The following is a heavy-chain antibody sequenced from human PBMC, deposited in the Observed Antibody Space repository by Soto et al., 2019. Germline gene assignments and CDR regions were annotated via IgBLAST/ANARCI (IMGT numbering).Heavy chain of an antibody. J-gene: IGHJ3*02. Sequence: PGESLKISCTGSGYSFTSYWIGWVRQMPGKGLEWMGIIYPGDSDTRYSPSFQGQVTISADKSISTAYLQWSSLKASDTAMFYCARSYYYDSSGFDAFDIWGQGTMVTVSS. CDR2: IYPGDSDT. V-gene: IGHV5-51*01. D-gene: IGHD3-22*01. CDR3: ARSYYYDSSGFDAFDI. CDR1: GYSFTSYW.